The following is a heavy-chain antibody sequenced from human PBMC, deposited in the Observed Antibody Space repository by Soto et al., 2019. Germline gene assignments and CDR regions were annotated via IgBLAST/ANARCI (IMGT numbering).Heavy chain of an antibody. V-gene: IGHV1-46*01. J-gene: IGHJ6*04. D-gene: IGHD6-6*01. CDR3: ARMGGVAARPQPGYYYGMDV. CDR2: INPSGGST. CDR1: GYTFTSQH. Sequence: GAAMEGSCKATGYTFTSQHFHWVRHGPGQRVGRLGIINPSGGSTSYAQKFQGRVTMTRDTSTSTVYMELSSLRSEDTAVYYCARMGGVAARPQPGYYYGMDVWGKGTTVTVSS.